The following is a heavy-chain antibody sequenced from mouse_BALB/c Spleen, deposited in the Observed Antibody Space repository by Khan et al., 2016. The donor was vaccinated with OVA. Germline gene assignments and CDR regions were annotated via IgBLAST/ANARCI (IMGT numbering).Heavy chain of an antibody. Sequence: EVQLQESGPGLVKPSQSLSLTCTVTGYSITSDYAWNWIRQFPGNKLEWMGYISYSGSTSYNPSIKSRISITRDTSKNQFFLQLNSVTTEDTATYYYARRGDGDHGAMDYWGQGTSVTGSS. V-gene: IGHV3-2*02. D-gene: IGHD2-13*01. CDR3: ARRGDGDHGAMDY. CDR2: ISYSGST. J-gene: IGHJ4*01. CDR1: GYSITSDYA.